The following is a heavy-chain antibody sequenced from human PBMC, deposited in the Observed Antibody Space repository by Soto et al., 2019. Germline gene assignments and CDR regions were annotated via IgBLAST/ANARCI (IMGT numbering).Heavy chain of an antibody. CDR1: GFTFNIYG. V-gene: IGHV3-30*03. J-gene: IGHJ4*02. D-gene: IGHD4-17*01. Sequence: QVQLVESGGGVVQPGRSLRLSCAASGFTFNIYGMHWVRPAPGKGLEWVAVISYDGSKKYYPGSVRGRFTISRDDSQNTLSLQMNSLGAEDTAVYYCARVLAGSYGDYVTSPFYFDYWGKGTLVTVSS. CDR2: ISYDGSKK. CDR3: ARVLAGSYGDYVTSPFYFDY.